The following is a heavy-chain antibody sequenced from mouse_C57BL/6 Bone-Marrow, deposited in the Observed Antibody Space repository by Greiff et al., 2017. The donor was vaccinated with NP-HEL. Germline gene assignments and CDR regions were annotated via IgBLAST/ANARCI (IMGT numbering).Heavy chain of an antibody. Sequence: QVQLKESGPELVKPGASVKISCKASGYSFTSYYIHWVKQRPGQGLEWIGWIYPGSGNTKYNEKFKGKATLTADTSSSTAYMQLSSLTSEDSAVYYCARSFITTVPYYFDYWGQGTTLTVSS. CDR1: GYSFTSYY. D-gene: IGHD1-1*01. CDR2: IYPGSGNT. CDR3: ARSFITTVPYYFDY. V-gene: IGHV1-66*01. J-gene: IGHJ2*01.